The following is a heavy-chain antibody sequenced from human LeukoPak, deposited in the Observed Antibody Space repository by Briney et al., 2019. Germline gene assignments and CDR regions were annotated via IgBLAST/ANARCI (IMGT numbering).Heavy chain of an antibody. V-gene: IGHV1-46*01. Sequence: ASVKVSCKASGYTFTNYYIHWVRQAPGQGLEWMGIINPSGGSASYAQKFQGRVTMTRDMSTSTVYMELSSLRSEDTAMYYCARVGGWYQYYFDYWGQGTLVTVSS. CDR2: INPSGGSA. J-gene: IGHJ4*02. CDR3: ARVGGWYQYYFDY. CDR1: GYTFTNYY. D-gene: IGHD6-19*01.